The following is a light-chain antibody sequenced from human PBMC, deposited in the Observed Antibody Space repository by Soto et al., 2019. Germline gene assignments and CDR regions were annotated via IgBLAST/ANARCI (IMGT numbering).Light chain of an antibody. CDR1: QSISSY. CDR3: QQCYSTPF. V-gene: IGKV1-39*01. J-gene: IGKJ5*01. Sequence: DIQMTQSPSSLSASVGDRVTITCRASQSISSYLNWYQQKPGKAPKLLIYAASSLQSGVPSRFIGSGSGTYFTLTISSLQPEDFATYYCQQCYSTPFFGQGTRLEIK. CDR2: AAS.